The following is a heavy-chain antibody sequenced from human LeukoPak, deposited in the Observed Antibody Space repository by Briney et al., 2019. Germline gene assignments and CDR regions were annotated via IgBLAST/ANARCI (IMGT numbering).Heavy chain of an antibody. J-gene: IGHJ6*02. CDR1: GFTFSSYE. V-gene: IGHV3-48*03. D-gene: IGHD2-2*01. Sequence: GGSLRLSCAASGFTFSSYEMNWVRQAPGKGLEWVSYISSSGSTIYYADSVKGRFTISRDNAKNSLYLQMNSLRAEDTAVYYCARVGYCSSTSCRFYYYYYYGMDVWGQGTTVTVSS. CDR3: ARVGYCSSTSCRFYYYYYYGMDV. CDR2: ISSSGSTI.